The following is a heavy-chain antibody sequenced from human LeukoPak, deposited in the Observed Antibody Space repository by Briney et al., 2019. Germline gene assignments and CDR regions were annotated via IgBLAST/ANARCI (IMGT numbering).Heavy chain of an antibody. Sequence: GGSLRLSCAASGFTFSSYAMSWVRQAPGKGLEWVSAISGSGGSTYYADSVKGRFTISRDNSKNTLYLQMNSLRAEDTAVYYCAKDLRGNDYGDYDYPYFDYWGQGTLVTVSS. J-gene: IGHJ4*02. CDR2: ISGSGGST. CDR1: GFTFSSYA. CDR3: AKDLRGNDYGDYDYPYFDY. V-gene: IGHV3-23*01. D-gene: IGHD4-17*01.